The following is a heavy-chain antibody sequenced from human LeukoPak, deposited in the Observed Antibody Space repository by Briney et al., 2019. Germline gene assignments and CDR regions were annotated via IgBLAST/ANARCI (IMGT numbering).Heavy chain of an antibody. Sequence: SETLSLTCTVSGGSISSGGYYWSWLRQPPGKGLEWIGSIYYSGSTYYNPSLKSRVTISVDTSKNQFSLKLSSVTAADTAVYYCARVSTDETYYYDSNPPGHLYYSDYWGQGTLVTVSS. CDR1: GGSISSGGYY. J-gene: IGHJ4*02. D-gene: IGHD3-22*01. CDR3: ARVSTDETYYYDSNPPGHLYYSDY. V-gene: IGHV4-39*07. CDR2: IYYSGST.